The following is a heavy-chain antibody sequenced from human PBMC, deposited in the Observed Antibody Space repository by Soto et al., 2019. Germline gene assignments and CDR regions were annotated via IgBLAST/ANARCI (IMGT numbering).Heavy chain of an antibody. Sequence: VQLVQSGGELKKPGASVKVSCKASGYTFTNYAISWVRQAPGRGLAWMGWVNTYNGNPNYAQIFQGRVTMTTDTSTGTAYRELRSLKSDDSAMYYCARDAQYSTSWQRFDAWGQGTLVTVSS. J-gene: IGHJ5*02. CDR1: GYTFTNYA. D-gene: IGHD6-13*01. V-gene: IGHV1-18*01. CDR2: VNTYNGNP. CDR3: ARDAQYSTSWQRFDA.